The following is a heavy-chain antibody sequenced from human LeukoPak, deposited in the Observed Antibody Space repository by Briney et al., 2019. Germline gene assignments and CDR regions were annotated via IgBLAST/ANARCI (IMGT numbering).Heavy chain of an antibody. CDR2: ISGRGSTI. Sequence: GGSLRLSCAASGFIFSDYYMSWICQAPGKGLEWVSYISGRGSTIYYADSVKGRFTISRDNAKKSLYLQMNRLRDEDTAVYFCARLSRETFDTWGQGTLVTVSS. D-gene: IGHD3-10*01. CDR3: ARLSRETFDT. V-gene: IGHV3-11*04. CDR1: GFIFSDYY. J-gene: IGHJ5*02.